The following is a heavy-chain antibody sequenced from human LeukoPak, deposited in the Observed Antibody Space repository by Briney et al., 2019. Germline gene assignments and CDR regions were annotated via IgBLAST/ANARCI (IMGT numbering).Heavy chain of an antibody. D-gene: IGHD6-19*01. CDR3: ASVYSSGWLDAFDI. CDR1: GGSISSYY. J-gene: IGHJ3*02. CDR2: IYYSGST. Sequence: SETLSLTCTVSGGSISSYYWSWIRQPPGKGLEWIGYIYYSGSTNYNPSLKSRVTISVDTSKNQFSLKLSSVTAADTAVYYCASVYSSGWLDAFDIWGQGTMVTVSS. V-gene: IGHV4-59*12.